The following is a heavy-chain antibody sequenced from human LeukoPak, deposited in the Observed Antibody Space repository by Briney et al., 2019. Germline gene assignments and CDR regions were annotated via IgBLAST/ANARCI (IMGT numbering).Heavy chain of an antibody. D-gene: IGHD3-9*01. CDR3: AKWGDYDVLTGYYVSDY. CDR1: GFTFSSYE. Sequence: GGSLRLSCAASGFTFSSYEMNWVRQAPGKGLEWVSYISSSGTTIYYADSMKSRFTISRDNSKNTLYLQINSLRAEDTAVYYCAKWGDYDVLTGYYVSDYWGQGTLVTVSS. CDR2: ISSSGTTI. V-gene: IGHV3-48*03. J-gene: IGHJ4*02.